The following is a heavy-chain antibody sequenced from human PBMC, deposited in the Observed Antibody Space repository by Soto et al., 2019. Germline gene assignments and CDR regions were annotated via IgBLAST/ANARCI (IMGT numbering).Heavy chain of an antibody. CDR2: IIPIFGTA. V-gene: IGHV1-69*13. J-gene: IGHJ4*02. Sequence: SVKVSCKASGGTFSSYAISWVRQAPGQGLEWMGGIIPIFGTANYAQKFQGRVTITADESTSTAYMELSSLRSEDTAVYYCARDILAAAGISYFDYWGQGTLVTVSS. CDR1: GGTFSSYA. CDR3: ARDILAAAGISYFDY. D-gene: IGHD6-13*01.